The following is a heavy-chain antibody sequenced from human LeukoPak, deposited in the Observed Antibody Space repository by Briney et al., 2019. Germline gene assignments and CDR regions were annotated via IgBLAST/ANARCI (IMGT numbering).Heavy chain of an antibody. J-gene: IGHJ5*02. V-gene: IGHV4-39*01. CDR2: IYYSGNT. D-gene: IGHD2-15*01. CDR3: ARGRRYCSGGSCYSGNWFDP. Sequence: SETLSLTCTVSGVSISSSNSYWGWIRQPPGKGLEWIGSIYYSGNTYYNASLKSQVSISIDTSKNQFSLRLTSVTAADTAVYYCARGRRYCSGGSCYSGNWFDPWGQGTLVTVSS. CDR1: GVSISSSNSY.